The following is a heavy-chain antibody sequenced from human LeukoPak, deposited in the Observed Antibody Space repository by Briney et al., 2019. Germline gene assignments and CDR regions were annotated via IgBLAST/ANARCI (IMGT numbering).Heavy chain of an antibody. Sequence: GASVKVSCKASGYTFTGYYMHWVRQAPGQGLEWMGWINPNSGGTNYAQKFQGRVTMTRDTSISTAYMELSRLRSDDTAVYYCARDSTYVWGSYRPNPDYWGQGTLVTVSS. J-gene: IGHJ4*02. V-gene: IGHV1-2*02. D-gene: IGHD3-16*02. CDR3: ARDSTYVWGSYRPNPDY. CDR2: INPNSGGT. CDR1: GYTFTGYY.